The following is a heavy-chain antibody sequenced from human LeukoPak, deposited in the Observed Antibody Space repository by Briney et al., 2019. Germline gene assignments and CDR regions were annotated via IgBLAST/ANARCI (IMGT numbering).Heavy chain of an antibody. CDR3: AKEGGSGWALYY. D-gene: IGHD6-19*01. V-gene: IGHV3-30*18. CDR1: GFTFSSYG. J-gene: IGHJ4*02. CDR2: ISYDGSNI. Sequence: PGGSLRLSCAASGFTFSSYGMHWVRQAPGKGLEWVAVISYDGSNIYYADSVKGRFTISRDNSKNTLYLQMNSLRAEDTAVYYCAKEGGSGWALYYWGQGTLVTVSS.